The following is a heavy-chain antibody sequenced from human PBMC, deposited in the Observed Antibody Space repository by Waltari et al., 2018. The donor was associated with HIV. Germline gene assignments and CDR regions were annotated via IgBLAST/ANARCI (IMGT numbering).Heavy chain of an antibody. V-gene: IGHV4-39*01. CDR2: IYYSGST. D-gene: IGHD3-22*01. Sequence: QLQLQESGPGLVKPSETLSLTCTVSGGSISSTSYYWGWIRQPPGKGLEWIGTIYYSGSTYDNPSLKSRATISVDTAKNQFSLKLSSVTAADTAVYYCARLRGRGGITMIVPRFDPWGQGTLVTVSS. CDR1: GGSISSTSYY. J-gene: IGHJ5*02. CDR3: ARLRGRGGITMIVPRFDP.